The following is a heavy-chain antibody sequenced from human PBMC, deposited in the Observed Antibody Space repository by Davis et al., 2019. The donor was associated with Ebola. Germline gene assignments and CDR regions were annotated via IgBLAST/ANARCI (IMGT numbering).Heavy chain of an antibody. V-gene: IGHV3-23*01. Sequence: GGSLRLSCADSVITFSSYAMKWVRQAPGKGLEWVSAISGSGGSTYYADSVKGRFTISRDNSNKTMYLQMNSLRAEDTAVYYCARSGLSFGVVKYHYGMDVWGKGTTVTVSS. CDR1: VITFSSYA. J-gene: IGHJ6*04. CDR3: ARSGLSFGVVKYHYGMDV. CDR2: ISGSGGST. D-gene: IGHD3-3*01.